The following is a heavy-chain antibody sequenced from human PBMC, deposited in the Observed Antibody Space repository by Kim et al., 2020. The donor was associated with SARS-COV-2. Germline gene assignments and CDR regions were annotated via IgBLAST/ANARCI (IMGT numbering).Heavy chain of an antibody. Sequence: GGSLRLSCAASGFTFTDHAMTWVRQAPGKGLEWVSAISENGGNTYYADSVKGRFTISRDNSKNTVDLQMNSLRAEDAAIYYCATNVAASEPFDYWGQGTLVTISS. CDR2: ISENGGNT. CDR1: GFTFTDHA. D-gene: IGHD2-15*01. V-gene: IGHV3-23*01. J-gene: IGHJ4*02. CDR3: ATNVAASEPFDY.